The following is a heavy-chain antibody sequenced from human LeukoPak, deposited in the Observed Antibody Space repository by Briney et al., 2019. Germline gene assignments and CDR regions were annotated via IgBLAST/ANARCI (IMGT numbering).Heavy chain of an antibody. Sequence: SETLSLTCTVSGGSISSSSYYWGWIHQPPGKGLEWIGSIYYSGSTYYNPSLKSRVTISVDTSKNQFSLKLSSVTAAETAVYYCARQLVVVAAAHPPRNDFDYWGQGTLVTVSS. J-gene: IGHJ4*02. CDR1: GGSISSSSYY. CDR3: ARQLVVVAAAHPPRNDFDY. D-gene: IGHD2-15*01. V-gene: IGHV4-39*01. CDR2: IYYSGST.